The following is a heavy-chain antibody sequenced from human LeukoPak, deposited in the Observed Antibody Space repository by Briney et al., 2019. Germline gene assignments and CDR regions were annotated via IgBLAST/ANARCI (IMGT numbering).Heavy chain of an antibody. J-gene: IGHJ6*03. D-gene: IGHD3-3*01. V-gene: IGHV5-51*01. CDR2: IYPGDSDT. Sequence: GESLKISCKGSGYNFTNYWIGWVRQVPGKGLEWMGIIYPGDSDTTYSPSFQGQVTISADKSISTAYLQWTSLKASDTAMYYCARHLLSPSSEWLLFETYYYYYMDVWGKGTTVTVSS. CDR1: GYNFTNYW. CDR3: ARHLLSPSSEWLLFETYYYYYMDV.